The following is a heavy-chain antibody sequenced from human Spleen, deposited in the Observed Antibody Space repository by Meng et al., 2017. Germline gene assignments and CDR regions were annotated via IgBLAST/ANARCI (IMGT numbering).Heavy chain of an antibody. CDR2: ISIRGDRT. CDR3: AKEEVPNDY. CDR1: GFSFSNSA. V-gene: IGHV3-23*01. D-gene: IGHD1-1*01. Sequence: GESLKISCAVSGFSFSNSAMSRVRQAPGKGLEWVSGISIRGDRTYYADSVKGRFTISRDNSKNTVYLQMSSLRAEDTAVYYCAKEEVPNDYWGQGTLVTVSS. J-gene: IGHJ4*02.